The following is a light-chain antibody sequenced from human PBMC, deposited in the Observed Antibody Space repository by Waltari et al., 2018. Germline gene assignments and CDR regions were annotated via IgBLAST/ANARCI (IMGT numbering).Light chain of an antibody. Sequence: QSALTQPPSASGSPGQSVTISCTGTSGDIGAYNSVSWYQQHPGRAPKLMIYEVTKRPSGVPDRFSGSMSGNTASLTVSGLQTEDEADYCCSSYADSNVLFGGGTKLTVL. CDR2: EVT. CDR1: SGDIGAYNS. V-gene: IGLV2-8*01. CDR3: SSYADSNVL. J-gene: IGLJ2*01.